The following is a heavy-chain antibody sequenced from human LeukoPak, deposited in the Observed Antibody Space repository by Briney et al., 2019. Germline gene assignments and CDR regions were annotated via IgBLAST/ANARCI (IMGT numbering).Heavy chain of an antibody. Sequence: SETLSLTCTVSGGSISGHYWSWIRQPPGKGLEWIGYIYYSGSTNYNPSLKSRVTISVDTSKNQFSLKLSSVTAADTAVYYCARDSVGEMPTLWHDYWGQGTLVTVSS. V-gene: IGHV4-59*11. J-gene: IGHJ4*02. CDR3: ARDSVGEMPTLWHDY. D-gene: IGHD5-24*01. CDR2: IYYSGST. CDR1: GGSISGHY.